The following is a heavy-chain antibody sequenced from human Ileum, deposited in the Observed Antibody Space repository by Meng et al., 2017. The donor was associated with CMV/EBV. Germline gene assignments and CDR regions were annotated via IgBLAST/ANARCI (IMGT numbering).Heavy chain of an antibody. CDR1: FTSCD. D-gene: IGHD3-10*01. J-gene: IGHJ5*02. Sequence: FTSCDMCGVLQAPGKGGEEGSAVSNSSGRTNYAASVKSRVTISRDKSKNTLYLKMSSLRAEDTAVYYCARDRGGGGDSSWDWFDPWGQGTLVTVSS. CDR3: ARDRGGGGDSSWDWFDP. CDR2: VSNSSGRT. V-gene: IGHV3-23*01.